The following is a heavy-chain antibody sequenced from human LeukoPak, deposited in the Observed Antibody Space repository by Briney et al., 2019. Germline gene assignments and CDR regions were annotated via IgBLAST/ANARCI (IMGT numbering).Heavy chain of an antibody. V-gene: IGHV3-23*01. D-gene: IGHD3-10*01. J-gene: IGHJ4*02. CDR3: AKHLWRDLLWFGEGYYFGY. CDR2: ISGEGGTT. CDR1: EFPFSNYA. Sequence: GGSLRLSCTASEFPFSNYAMSWVRQAPGKGLECVSVISGEGGTTYYADSVKGRFTISRDNSKNTLYLQMNSLRVEDTAVYYCAKHLWRDLLWFGEGYYFGYWGQGTLVTVSS.